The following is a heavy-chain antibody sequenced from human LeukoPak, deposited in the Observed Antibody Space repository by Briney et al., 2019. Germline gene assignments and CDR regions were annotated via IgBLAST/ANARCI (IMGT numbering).Heavy chain of an antibody. CDR1: GGSFSGYY. Sequence: PSETLSLTCAAYGGSFSGYYWSWLRQPPGKGLEWIGEINHSGSTNYNPSLKSRVTISVDTSKNQFSLKLSSVTAADTAVYYCASRYYDILTVYYYWFDPWGQGTLVTVSS. CDR3: ASRYYDILTVYYYWFDP. CDR2: INHSGST. J-gene: IGHJ5*02. V-gene: IGHV4-34*01. D-gene: IGHD3-9*01.